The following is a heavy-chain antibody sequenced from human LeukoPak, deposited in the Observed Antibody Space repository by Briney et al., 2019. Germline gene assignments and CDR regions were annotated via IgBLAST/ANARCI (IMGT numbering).Heavy chain of an antibody. J-gene: IGHJ4*02. CDR1: GFTFDDYA. V-gene: IGHV3-9*01. CDR2: ISWNSGSI. CDR3: AKGMSIGDYYDSSGYYGTTFDY. D-gene: IGHD3-22*01. Sequence: GRSLRLSCAASGFTFDDYAMHWVRQAPGKGLEWVSGISWNSGSIGHADSVKGRFTISRDNAKNSLYLQMNSLRAEDTALYYCAKGMSIGDYYDSSGYYGTTFDYWGQGTLVTVSS.